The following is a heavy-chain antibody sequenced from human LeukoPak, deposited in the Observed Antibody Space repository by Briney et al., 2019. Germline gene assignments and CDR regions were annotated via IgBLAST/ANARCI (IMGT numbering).Heavy chain of an antibody. CDR2: ISWNSGSI. Sequence: GGSLRLSCAASGFTVSSNYMSWVRQAPGKGLEWVSGISWNSGSIGYADSVKGRFTISRDNAKNSLYLQMNSLRAEDTALYYCAKELGTPLSRGALDIWGQGTMVTVSS. CDR3: AKELGTPLSRGALDI. J-gene: IGHJ3*02. CDR1: GFTVSSNY. V-gene: IGHV3-9*01. D-gene: IGHD7-27*01.